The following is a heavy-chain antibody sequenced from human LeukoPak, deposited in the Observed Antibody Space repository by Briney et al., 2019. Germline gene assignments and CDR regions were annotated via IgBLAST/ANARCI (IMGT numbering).Heavy chain of an antibody. J-gene: IGHJ4*02. D-gene: IGHD3-16*01. CDR2: INPSGGST. Sequence: ASVKVSCKASGYTFTSYYMHWVRQAPGRGLEWMRIINPSGGSTSYAQKFQGRVTMTRDTSTSTVYMELSSLRSEDTAVYYCAREFGWAGGHWGQGTLVTVSS. CDR1: GYTFTSYY. CDR3: AREFGWAGGH. V-gene: IGHV1-46*01.